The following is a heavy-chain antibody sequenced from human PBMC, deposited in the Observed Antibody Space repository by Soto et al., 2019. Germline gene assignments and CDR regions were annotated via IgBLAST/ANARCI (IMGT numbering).Heavy chain of an antibody. CDR2: INPDNGNT. CDR3: ARDPGSGHYFDY. CDR1: GYTFISRS. D-gene: IGHD3-3*01. Sequence: QVHLVQSGAEVKKPGASMKISCETSGYTFISRSLHWVRQAPGQKLEWMGWINPDNGNTKYSQHFQGRVTFTRDTSAPTGYTELSGLTFEDTAVYFCARDPGSGHYFDYWGQGTLVTVSS. V-gene: IGHV1-3*01. J-gene: IGHJ4*02.